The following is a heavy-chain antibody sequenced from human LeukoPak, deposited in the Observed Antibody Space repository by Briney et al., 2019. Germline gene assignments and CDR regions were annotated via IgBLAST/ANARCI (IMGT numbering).Heavy chain of an antibody. CDR1: GFTFSNYI. CDR3: VRDGDVSPLRPRHYGMDV. V-gene: IGHV3-64*01. D-gene: IGHD4-17*01. J-gene: IGHJ6*02. CDR2: ISNNGDRT. Sequence: GGSLRLSCAASGFTFSNYIIHWVRQAPGKGLEDVSAISNNGDRTYYANSVKGRFTISRDHSKKMLYLQKGSLRVEDMDVYYCVRDGDVSPLRPRHYGMDVWGQGTTVTVSS.